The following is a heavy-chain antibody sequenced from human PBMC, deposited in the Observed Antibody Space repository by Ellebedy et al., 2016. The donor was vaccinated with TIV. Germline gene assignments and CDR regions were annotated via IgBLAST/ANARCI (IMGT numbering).Heavy chain of an antibody. CDR2: IKSKTDGGAA. V-gene: IGHV3-15*01. D-gene: IGHD5-18*01. J-gene: IGHJ4*02. Sequence: LSLTCAASGFTFSNAWMNWVRQAPGKGLEWVGRIKSKTDGGAADYAAPVKGRFTISRDDSKNTLYLQMNSLKTEDTAVYFCTTVYRYNYDSVWGQGTLVTVS. CDR3: TTVYRYNYDSV. CDR1: GFTFSNAW.